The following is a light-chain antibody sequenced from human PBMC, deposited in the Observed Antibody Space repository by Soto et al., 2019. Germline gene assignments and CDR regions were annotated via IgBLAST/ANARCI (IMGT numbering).Light chain of an antibody. V-gene: IGKV3-15*01. CDR3: QQYNNWPRT. Sequence: EIVMTQSPATLSVSPGERVTLSCRASESVSSNLAWYQKKSGQAPRLLIYGASTGATGIPARFSGSGSGTEFTLTISSLQSEDFAVYYCQQYNNWPRTFGQGTKLEIK. CDR2: GAS. CDR1: ESVSSN. J-gene: IGKJ2*01.